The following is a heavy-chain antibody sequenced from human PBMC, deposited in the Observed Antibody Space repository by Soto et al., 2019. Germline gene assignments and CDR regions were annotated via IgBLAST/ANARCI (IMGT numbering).Heavy chain of an antibody. CDR2: ISGSGGST. Sequence: GGSLRLSCAASGFTFSSYAMSWVRQAPGKGLEWVSAISGSGGSTYYADSVKGRFTISRDNSKNTLYLQMNSLRAEDTAVYYCAKDYYDSSGYYPGYFQHWGQGTLVTVSS. D-gene: IGHD3-22*01. V-gene: IGHV3-23*01. CDR1: GFTFSSYA. CDR3: AKDYYDSSGYYPGYFQH. J-gene: IGHJ1*01.